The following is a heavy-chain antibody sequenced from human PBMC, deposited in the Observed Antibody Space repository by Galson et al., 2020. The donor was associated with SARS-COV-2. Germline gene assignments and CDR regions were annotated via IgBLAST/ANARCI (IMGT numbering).Heavy chain of an antibody. D-gene: IGHD5-12*01. CDR3: TTKKWLQIGEDD. CDR1: GLTFSNAW. Sequence: GGSLRLSCAASGLTFSNAWMSWVRQAPGKGLEWVGRIKSKTDGGTIEYAAPVKGRFTISRDDSKNTLYVQMNSLKTEDTAVYYCTTKKWLQIGEDDWGQGTLVTVSS. V-gene: IGHV3-15*01. CDR2: IKSKTDGGTI. J-gene: IGHJ4*02.